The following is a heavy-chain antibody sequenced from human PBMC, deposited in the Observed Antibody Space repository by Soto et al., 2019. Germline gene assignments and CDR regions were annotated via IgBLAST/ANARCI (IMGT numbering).Heavy chain of an antibody. CDR2: IYYSGST. CDR3: ARDLSDYDYHRESTKFDP. Sequence: SETMSVTCTVSGGSISSSICYWSWIRQPPGKGLEWIGYIYYSGSTNYNPSLKSRVTISVDTSKNQFSLKLSSVTAADTAVYYCARDLSDYDYHRESTKFDPWGQGTLVTVSS. V-gene: IGHV4-61*01. J-gene: IGHJ5*02. CDR1: GGSISSSICY. D-gene: IGHD3-16*01.